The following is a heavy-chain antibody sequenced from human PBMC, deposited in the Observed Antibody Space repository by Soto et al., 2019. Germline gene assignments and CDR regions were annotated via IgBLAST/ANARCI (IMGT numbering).Heavy chain of an antibody. CDR1: GGSVSSGSYY. Sequence: SETLSLTCTVSGGSVSSGSYYWSWIRQPPGKGLEWIGYIYYSGSTNYNPSLKSRVTISVDTSKNQFSLKLSSVTAADTAVYYCARSTIFGVVIAHFDYWGQGTLVTVSS. J-gene: IGHJ4*02. V-gene: IGHV4-61*01. CDR2: IYYSGST. CDR3: ARSTIFGVVIAHFDY. D-gene: IGHD3-3*01.